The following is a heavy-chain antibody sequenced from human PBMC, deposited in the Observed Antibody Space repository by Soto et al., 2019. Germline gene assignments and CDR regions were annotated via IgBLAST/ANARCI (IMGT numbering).Heavy chain of an antibody. J-gene: IGHJ3*02. D-gene: IGHD2-15*01. V-gene: IGHV5-10-1*01. CDR1: GYSFTSYW. CDR2: IDPSDSYT. CDR3: AVFSLGSGGSRDAFDI. Sequence: GESLKISCKGSGYSFTSYWISWVRQMPGKGMEWMGRIDPSDSYTNYSPSFQGHVTISADKSISTAYLQWSSLKASDTAMYYCAVFSLGSGGSRDAFDISAQGTMVPVSS.